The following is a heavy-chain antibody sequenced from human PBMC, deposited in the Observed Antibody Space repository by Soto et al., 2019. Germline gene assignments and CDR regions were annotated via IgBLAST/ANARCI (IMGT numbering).Heavy chain of an antibody. CDR3: AKDSIIAARPLHFDY. CDR1: GFTFRSHS. D-gene: IGHD6-6*01. CDR2: MSGSGGST. V-gene: IGHV3-23*01. Sequence: GGPLRLSCAAFGFTFRSHSMNWVGQAAVKGLEWVLAMSGSGGSTYYAVSVKGRFTISRDNSKNTLYLQMNSLRAEDTAVYYCAKDSIIAARPLHFDYWGQGTLVTVSS. J-gene: IGHJ4*02.